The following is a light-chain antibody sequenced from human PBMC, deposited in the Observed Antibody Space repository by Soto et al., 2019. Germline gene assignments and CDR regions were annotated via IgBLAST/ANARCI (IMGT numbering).Light chain of an antibody. CDR3: SSYTSSSTYV. CDR1: SCDVGVYNY. V-gene: IGLV2-14*03. CDR2: DVS. Sequence: QSALTQPASVSGSPGQSITVSCSGTSCDVGVYNYVSWYQHHPGKAPKLMIYDVSNRPSGVSNRFSGSKSGNTASLTISGLQTEDEADYYCSSYTSSSTYVFGAGTKVTVL. J-gene: IGLJ1*01.